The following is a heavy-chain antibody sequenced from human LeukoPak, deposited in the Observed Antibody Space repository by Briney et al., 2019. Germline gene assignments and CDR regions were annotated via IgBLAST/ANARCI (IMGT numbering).Heavy chain of an antibody. CDR1: GGTFSSYA. D-gene: IGHD1-26*01. CDR2: IIPIFGTA. J-gene: IGHJ3*02. V-gene: IGHV1-69*13. Sequence: SVKVSCKASGGTFSSYAISWVRQAPGQGLEWMGGIIPIFGTANYAQKFQGRVTITADESTSIAYMELSSLRSEDTAVYYCARPGSELLFNDAFDIWGQGTMVTVSS. CDR3: ARPGSELLFNDAFDI.